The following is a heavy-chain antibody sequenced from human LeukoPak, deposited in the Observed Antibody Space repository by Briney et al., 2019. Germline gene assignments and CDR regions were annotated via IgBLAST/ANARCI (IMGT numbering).Heavy chain of an antibody. CDR2: TSYDGGDT. J-gene: IGHJ4*02. V-gene: IGHV3-30*03. CDR3: VRDITWNYFFDS. D-gene: IGHD1-7*01. Sequence: PGGSLRLSYVTSGFTFSRYAMHWVRQAPGKGLQWVTVTSYDGGDTYYADSVKGRFTLSRDSSTNTVYLQMDNLRTEDTAIYYCVRDITWNYFFDSWGQGTLVTVSS. CDR1: GFTFSRYA.